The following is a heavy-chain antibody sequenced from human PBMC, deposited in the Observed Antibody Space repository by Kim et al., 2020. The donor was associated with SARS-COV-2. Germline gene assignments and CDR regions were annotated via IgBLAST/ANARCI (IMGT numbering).Heavy chain of an antibody. CDR2: ISYDGSNK. V-gene: IGHV3-30*04. Sequence: GGSLRLSCAASGFTFSSYAMHWVRQAPGKGLEWVAVISYDGSNKYYADSVKGRFTISRDNSKNTLYLQMNSLRAEDTPVYYCASGPVPAAMSHTYYYYG. CDR3: ASGPVPAAMSHTYYYYG. CDR1: GFTFSSYA. J-gene: IGHJ6*01. D-gene: IGHD2-2*01.